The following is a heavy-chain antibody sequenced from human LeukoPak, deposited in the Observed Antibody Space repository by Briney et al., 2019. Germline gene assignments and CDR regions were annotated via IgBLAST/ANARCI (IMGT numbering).Heavy chain of an antibody. Sequence: PSETLSLTCTVSGGSISSYYWSWIRQPPGKGLEWIGYIYTSGSTNYNPSLESRVTISVDTSKNQFSLKLSSVTAADTAVYYCARQVGPLDYWGQGTLVTVSS. V-gene: IGHV4-4*09. CDR1: GGSISSYY. CDR3: ARQVGPLDY. D-gene: IGHD1-26*01. CDR2: IYTSGST. J-gene: IGHJ4*02.